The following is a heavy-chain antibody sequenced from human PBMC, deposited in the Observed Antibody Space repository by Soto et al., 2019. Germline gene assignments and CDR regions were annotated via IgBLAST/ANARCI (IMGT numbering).Heavy chain of an antibody. Sequence: EVQLVESGGGLVQPGGSVRLSCAASGFTFSSYEMNWVRQAPGKGLEWVSYISSSGSTIYYADSVKGRFTISRDNAKNSLYLQMNSLRAEDTAVYYCAREPSRIDAFDIWGQGTMVTVSS. CDR2: ISSSGSTI. V-gene: IGHV3-48*03. J-gene: IGHJ3*02. CDR3: AREPSRIDAFDI. CDR1: GFTFSSYE.